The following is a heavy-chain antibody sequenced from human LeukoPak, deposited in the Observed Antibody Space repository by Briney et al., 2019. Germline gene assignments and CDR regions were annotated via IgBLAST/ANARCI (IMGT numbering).Heavy chain of an antibody. V-gene: IGHV1-8*01. Sequence: ASGTLSCTASGYTFTSYDINWVRQATGQGLEWMGWMNPHSGNTGYAQKFQGRVTMTMNTSISTAYMELSSLRSEDTAVYYCARGVGEGIAAPSRAPFDYWGQGTLVTVSS. CDR2: MNPHSGNT. CDR3: ARGVGEGIAAPSRAPFDY. CDR1: GYTFTSYD. D-gene: IGHD6-13*01. J-gene: IGHJ4*02.